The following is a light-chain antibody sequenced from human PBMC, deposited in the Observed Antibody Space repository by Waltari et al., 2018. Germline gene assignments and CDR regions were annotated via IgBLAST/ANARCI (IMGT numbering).Light chain of an antibody. CDR2: EVS. J-gene: IGLJ3*02. CDR1: SSAVGFYNN. Sequence: QSALTQPPSASGSPGQAVTISCPGTSSAVGFYNNVPWYQHHPGKAPKVMIYEVSKRPSGVPDRFSGAKSGNTASLTISGLQAEDEADYYCSSYTLSDNLVFGGGTKLTVL. V-gene: IGLV2-8*01. CDR3: SSYTLSDNLV.